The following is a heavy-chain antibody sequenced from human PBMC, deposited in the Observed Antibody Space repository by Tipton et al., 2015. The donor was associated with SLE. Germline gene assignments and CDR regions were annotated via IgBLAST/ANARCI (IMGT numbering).Heavy chain of an antibody. D-gene: IGHD5-12*01. CDR1: GGSINSGGYY. CDR2: MYFGGST. Sequence: PGLVKPSETLSLTCIVSGGSINSGGYYWGWIRQPPGRGLEWVGSMYFGGSTYYNRSLRSRVTISGATSEKQITLTLTSVTAADTAVYFCARGRGYSGYDWDYGMDVWGQGTTVTVSS. J-gene: IGHJ6*02. CDR3: ARGRGYSGYDWDYGMDV. V-gene: IGHV4-39*06.